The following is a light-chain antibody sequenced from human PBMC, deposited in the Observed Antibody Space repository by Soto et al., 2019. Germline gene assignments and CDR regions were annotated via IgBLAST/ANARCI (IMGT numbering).Light chain of an antibody. J-gene: IGLJ1*01. CDR1: SSDVGGYNY. Sequence: QSALTQPASVSGSPGQSITISCTGTSSDVGGYNYVSWYQQHPGKAPKLMIYEVSKRPSGVPDRFSGSKSGNTASLTISGLQSEDEADYYCCSFAGNYIYVFGTGTKVTVL. V-gene: IGLV2-11*01. CDR3: CSFAGNYIYV. CDR2: EVS.